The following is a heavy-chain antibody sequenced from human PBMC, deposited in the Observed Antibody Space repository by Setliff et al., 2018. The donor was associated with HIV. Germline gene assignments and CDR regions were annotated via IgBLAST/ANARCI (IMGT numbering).Heavy chain of an antibody. Sequence: PGGSLRLSCAASGFTFSSYWMHWVRQAPGKGLVWVSRINRDGSNTSYADSVKGRFSISRDNAKNTLFLQMDRLRVEDTAVYYCNMGHYRKSSEWGRGTLVTVSS. V-gene: IGHV3-74*01. D-gene: IGHD3-10*01. CDR3: NMGHYRKSSE. J-gene: IGHJ4*02. CDR1: GFTFSSYW. CDR2: INRDGSNT.